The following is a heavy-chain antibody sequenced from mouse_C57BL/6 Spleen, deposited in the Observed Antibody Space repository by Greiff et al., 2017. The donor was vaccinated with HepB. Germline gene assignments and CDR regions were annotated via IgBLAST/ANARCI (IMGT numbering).Heavy chain of an antibody. J-gene: IGHJ2*01. Sequence: EVKVVESGGDLVKPGGSLKLSCAASGFTFSSYGMSWVRQTPDKRLEWVATISSGGSYTYYPDSVKGRFTISRDNAKNTLYLQMSSLKSEDTAMYYCARLLRYYFDYWGQGTTPTVSS. D-gene: IGHD1-1*01. CDR3: ARLLRYYFDY. CDR2: ISSGGSYT. CDR1: GFTFSSYG. V-gene: IGHV5-6*01.